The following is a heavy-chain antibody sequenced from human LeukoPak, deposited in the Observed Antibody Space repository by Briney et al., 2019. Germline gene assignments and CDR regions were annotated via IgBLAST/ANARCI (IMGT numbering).Heavy chain of an antibody. CDR3: ARDGSGWSVY. J-gene: IGHJ4*02. CDR1: GFTFSGYW. CDR2: IKQDGTEK. D-gene: IGHD6-19*01. V-gene: IGHV3-7*01. Sequence: PGGSLRLSCAASGFTFSGYWMSWLRQAPGKGLEWVANIKQDGTEKYYVDSVKGRFITSRDNAKNSLYLQMNSLRAEDTAVYYCARDGSGWSVYWGQGTLVTVSS.